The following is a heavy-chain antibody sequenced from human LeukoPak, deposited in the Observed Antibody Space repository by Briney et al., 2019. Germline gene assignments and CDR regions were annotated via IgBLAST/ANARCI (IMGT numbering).Heavy chain of an antibody. CDR2: IYHSGST. CDR3: ARDNSRGATRY. D-gene: IGHD4-23*01. CDR1: SGSISSSNYY. V-gene: IGHV4-39*07. J-gene: IGHJ4*02. Sequence: SETLSLTCTVSSGSISSSNYYWGWIRQPPGKGLEWIGSIYHSGSTNYNPSLKSRVTISVDKSKNQFSLKLSSVTAADTAVYYCARDNSRGATRYWGQGTLVTVSS.